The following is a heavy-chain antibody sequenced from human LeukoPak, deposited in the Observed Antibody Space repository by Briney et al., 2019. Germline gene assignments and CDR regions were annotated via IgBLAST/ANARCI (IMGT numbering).Heavy chain of an antibody. CDR1: GFTFSSYS. CDR2: ISSSSSTI. CDR3: ARVWSSGYTKDY. J-gene: IGHJ4*02. D-gene: IGHD3-22*01. V-gene: IGHV3-48*04. Sequence: GGSLRLSCAASGFTFSSYSIDWVRQAPGKGLEWLSYISSSSSTIYFADSVKGRFTISRDNAKNSAYLHMNSLRAEDTAVYYCARVWSSGYTKDYWGQGTVVTVS.